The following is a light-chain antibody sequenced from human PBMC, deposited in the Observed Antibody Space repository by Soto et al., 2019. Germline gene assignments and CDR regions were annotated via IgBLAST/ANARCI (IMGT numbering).Light chain of an antibody. Sequence: QSALTQPASGSGSPGQSITISCTGTNRDLGSYNLVSWFQQHPGKVPKVMIYEGTKRPSGVSDRFSGSKSDNTASLTISGLQAEDEGDYYCCSNAGSGFFYVFGTGTKLTVL. J-gene: IGLJ1*01. CDR3: CSNAGSGFFYV. CDR1: NRDLGSYNL. V-gene: IGLV2-23*01. CDR2: EGT.